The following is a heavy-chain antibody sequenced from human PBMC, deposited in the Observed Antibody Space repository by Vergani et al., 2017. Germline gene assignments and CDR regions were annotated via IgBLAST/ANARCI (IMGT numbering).Heavy chain of an antibody. J-gene: IGHJ5*02. CDR3: GRVADFYGLGSRLLDL. Sequence: QVRLQESGPGLVKPSETLSLTCSVSGGSMSGYYWSWIRQPPGKELEWIGYMYHSGSTNYNPSLDTRVTIAGDTSKNQFSLTLNSVTAADTAVYYCGRVADFYGLGSRLLDLWGQGILVTVSS. CDR1: GGSMSGYY. CDR2: MYHSGST. V-gene: IGHV4-59*01. D-gene: IGHD3-10*01.